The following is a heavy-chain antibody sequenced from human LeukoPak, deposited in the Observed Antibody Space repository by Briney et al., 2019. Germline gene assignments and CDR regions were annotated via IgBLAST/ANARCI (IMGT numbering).Heavy chain of an antibody. D-gene: IGHD3-9*01. CDR1: GYTFTGYY. CDR2: INPNSGGT. V-gene: IGHV1-2*02. CDR3: ARDILTGSDYYNWFDP. J-gene: IGHJ5*02. Sequence: ASVKVSCKASGYTFTGYYMHWVRQAPGQGLEWMGWINPNSGGTNYAQKFQGRVTMTRDTSISTAYMELSRLRSDDTAVYYCARDILTGSDYYNWFDPWGQGTLVTVSS.